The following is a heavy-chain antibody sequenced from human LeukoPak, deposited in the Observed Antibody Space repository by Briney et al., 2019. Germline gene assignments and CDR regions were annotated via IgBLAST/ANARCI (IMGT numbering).Heavy chain of an antibody. CDR2: ISGSSSTT. D-gene: IGHD3-3*01. V-gene: IGHV3-23*01. CDR1: RLSFSRYV. Sequence: PGGSLRLSCAPSRLSFSRYVISRVRQAPGKGVEWVFAISGSSSTTYYADSVKGRFTISRDNAKNTLYLQMNSLRAEDTAVYYCAKSRFVKWSRHAFDIWGQGTMVTVSS. CDR3: AKSRFVKWSRHAFDI. J-gene: IGHJ3*02.